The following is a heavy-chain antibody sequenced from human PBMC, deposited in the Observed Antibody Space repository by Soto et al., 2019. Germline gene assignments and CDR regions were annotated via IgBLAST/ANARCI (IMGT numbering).Heavy chain of an antibody. V-gene: IGHV1-69*01. D-gene: IGHD3-10*01. CDR3: ARVTSMVRGVIDNWFDP. Sequence: QVPLVQSGAEVKKPGSSVPVSCKASGGTFSSYAIHWVRQAPGQGLEWMGGIIPMYGPAKYAQRFQGRGTITADEYTTTVYMELTSLTSQDTAVYYCARVTSMVRGVIDNWFDPWVHGTLVTVSS. CDR2: IIPMYGPA. J-gene: IGHJ5*02. CDR1: GGTFSSYA.